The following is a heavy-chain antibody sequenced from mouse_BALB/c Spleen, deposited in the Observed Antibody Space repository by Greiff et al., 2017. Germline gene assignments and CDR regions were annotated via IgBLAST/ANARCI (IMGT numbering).Heavy chain of an antibody. V-gene: IGHV5-6-4*01. CDR3: SRGGGGNYPYAMDD. J-gene: IGHJ4*01. CDR2: ISRGGSYT. D-gene: IGHD2-1*01. Sequence: DVMLVESGGGLVKPGGSLKLSCAASGFTFSSYTMSWVRQTPEKRLEWVATISRGGSYTYYPDSVKGRFTISRDNAKNPLYLQMSSLKSEDTAMYYCSRGGGGNYPYAMDDGGQGTSDTVSS. CDR1: GFTFSSYT.